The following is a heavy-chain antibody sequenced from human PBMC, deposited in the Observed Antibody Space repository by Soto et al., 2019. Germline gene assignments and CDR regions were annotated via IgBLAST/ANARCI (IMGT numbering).Heavy chain of an antibody. CDR2: IYYSGST. CDR1: GGSISSYY. D-gene: IGHD1-26*01. CDR3: ARRWGAAVDY. Sequence: QVQLQESGPGLVKPSETLSLTCTVSGGSISSYYWSWIRQPPGKGLEWIGYIYYSGSTNYNPPLKSRVTLSVDTSKNQFSLKLSSVTAADTAVYYCARRWGAAVDYWGQGTLVTVSS. J-gene: IGHJ4*02. V-gene: IGHV4-59*08.